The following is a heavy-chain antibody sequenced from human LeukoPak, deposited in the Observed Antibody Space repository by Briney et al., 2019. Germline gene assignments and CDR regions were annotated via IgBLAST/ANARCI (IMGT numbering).Heavy chain of an antibody. J-gene: IGHJ5*02. CDR2: IYTSGST. V-gene: IGHV4-4*07. Sequence: SETLSLTCTVSGGSISSYYWSWIRQPAGKGLEWIGRIYTSGSTNYNPSLKSRVTMSVDTSKNQFSLKLSSVTAADTAVYYCARDRGRLSASYPNWFDPWGQGTLVTVSS. CDR3: ARDRGRLSASYPNWFDP. D-gene: IGHD1-26*01. CDR1: GGSISSYY.